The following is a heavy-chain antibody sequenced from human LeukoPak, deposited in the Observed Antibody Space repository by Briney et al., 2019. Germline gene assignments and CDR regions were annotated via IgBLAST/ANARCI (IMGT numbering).Heavy chain of an antibody. Sequence: GSSVKVSCKASGGTFSSYAISWLRQAPAQGLEWMGRSIPIFGTANYAQKFQGRVTITTDESTSTAYMELSSLRSADTAVYYCACGDFWSGPFDYWGQGTLVTVSS. D-gene: IGHD3-3*01. CDR3: ACGDFWSGPFDY. J-gene: IGHJ4*02. CDR2: SIPIFGTA. V-gene: IGHV1-69*05. CDR1: GGTFSSYA.